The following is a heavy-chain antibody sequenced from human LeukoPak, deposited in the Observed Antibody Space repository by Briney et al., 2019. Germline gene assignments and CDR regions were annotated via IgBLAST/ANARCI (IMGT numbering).Heavy chain of an antibody. CDR2: INPSVGGT. D-gene: IGHD3-10*01. CDR3: ARHGSGRYYPAEGRVDY. V-gene: IGHV1-46*03. Sequence: ASVKVSCKAFGYGFTSYYIHWVRQAPGQGLEGMGIINPSVGGTTYARKFQGRVTMTRDTSTSTVYMELSSLRSEDTAVYYCARHGSGRYYPAEGRVDYWGQGTLVTVSS. J-gene: IGHJ4*02. CDR1: GYGFTSYY.